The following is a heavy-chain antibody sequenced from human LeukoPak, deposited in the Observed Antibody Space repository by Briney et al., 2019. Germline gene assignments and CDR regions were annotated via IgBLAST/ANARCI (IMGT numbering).Heavy chain of an antibody. CDR1: GGTFSSYA. D-gene: IGHD3-3*01. V-gene: IGHV1-69*13. CDR3: ARIRHLSSYYDFWSGYYLGWFDP. CDR2: IIPIFGTA. Sequence: SVKVSCTASGGTFSSYAIGWVRQAPGQGLEWMGGIIPIFGTANYAQKFQGRVTITADESTSTAYMELSSLRSEDTAVYYCARIRHLSSYYDFWSGYYLGWFDPWGQGTLVTVSS. J-gene: IGHJ5*02.